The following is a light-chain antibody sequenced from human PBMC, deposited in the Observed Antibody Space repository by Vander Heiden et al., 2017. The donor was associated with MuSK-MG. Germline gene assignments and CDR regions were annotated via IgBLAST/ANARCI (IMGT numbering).Light chain of an antibody. CDR1: QSISSY. CDR2: AAS. V-gene: IGKV1-39*01. J-gene: IGKJ2*01. Sequence: SQSISSYLNWYQQKPGKAPKLLIYAASSLQSGVPSRFSGSGSGTDFTLTISSLQPEDFATYYCQQSYSTPYTFGQGTKLEIK. CDR3: QQSYSTPYT.